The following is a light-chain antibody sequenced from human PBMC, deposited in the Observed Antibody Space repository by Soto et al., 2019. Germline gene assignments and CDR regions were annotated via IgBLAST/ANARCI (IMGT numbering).Light chain of an antibody. J-gene: IGLJ2*01. CDR1: SSDVGGYNY. CDR3: SSYTSISTDLV. V-gene: IGLV2-14*01. CDR2: EVS. Sequence: QSVLTQPASVSGSPGQSITISCTGTSSDVGGYNYVSWYQQHPGKAPKLMIYEVSNRPSGVSNRFSGSKSGNTASLTISGLQAEDEADYYCSSYTSISTDLVFGGGTKLTVL.